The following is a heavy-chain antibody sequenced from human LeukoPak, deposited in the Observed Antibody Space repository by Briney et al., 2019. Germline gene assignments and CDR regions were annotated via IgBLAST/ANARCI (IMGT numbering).Heavy chain of an antibody. J-gene: IGHJ5*02. Sequence: SETVSLTCAVSGGYISADYWIWIRQPPARGLEGIGYISYSGNTNYNPSLKSRGTISQDTSKNQFSLRMSSVTAADTAMYYGARRVPSGFVDAWGQGTLVTAS. CDR1: GGYISADY. CDR2: ISYSGNT. CDR3: ARRVPSGFVDA. D-gene: IGHD5-12*01. V-gene: IGHV4-59*08.